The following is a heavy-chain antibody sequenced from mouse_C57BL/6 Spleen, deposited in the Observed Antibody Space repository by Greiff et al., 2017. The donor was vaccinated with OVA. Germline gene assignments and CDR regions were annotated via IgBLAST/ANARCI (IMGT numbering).Heavy chain of an antibody. V-gene: IGHV3-6*01. CDR1: GYSITSGYY. J-gene: IGHJ1*03. D-gene: IGHD1-1*01. CDR2: ISYDGST. CDR3: ARDDDGSREGWYFDV. Sequence: ESGPGLVKPSQSLSLTCSVTGYSITSGYYWNWIRQFPGNKLEWMGYISYDGSTNYNPSLKNRIPITRATSKNQFFLKLNSETTEDTATDYCARDDDGSREGWYFDVWGTGTTVTVSS.